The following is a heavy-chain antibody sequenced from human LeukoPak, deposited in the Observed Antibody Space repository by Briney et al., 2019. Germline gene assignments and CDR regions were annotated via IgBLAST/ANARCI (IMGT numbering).Heavy chain of an antibody. J-gene: IGHJ4*02. CDR3: AGSTWYDSSGYYY. CDR2: ISYDGSNK. D-gene: IGHD3-22*01. CDR1: GFTFSSYA. V-gene: IGHV3-30-3*01. Sequence: GGSLRLSCAASGFTFSSYAMHWVRQAPGKGLEWVAVISYDGSNKYYADSVKGRFTISRDNSKNTLYLQMNSLRAEDTAVYYCAGSTWYDSSGYYYWGQGTLVTVSS.